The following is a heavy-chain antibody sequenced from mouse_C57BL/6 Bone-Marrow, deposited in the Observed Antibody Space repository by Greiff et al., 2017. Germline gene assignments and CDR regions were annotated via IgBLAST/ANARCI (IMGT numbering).Heavy chain of an antibody. Sequence: EVMLVESGGGLVQPGGSLKLSCAASGFTFSDYGMAWVRQAPRKGPEWVAFISNLAYSIYYADTVTGRFTISRENAKNTLYLEMSSLRSEDTAMYYCARRITGTAMDYWGQGTSVTVSS. CDR1: GFTFSDYG. CDR3: ARRITGTAMDY. D-gene: IGHD4-1*01. J-gene: IGHJ4*01. V-gene: IGHV5-15*01. CDR2: ISNLAYSI.